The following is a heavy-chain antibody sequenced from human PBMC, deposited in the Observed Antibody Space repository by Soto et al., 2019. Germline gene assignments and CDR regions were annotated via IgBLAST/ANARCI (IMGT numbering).Heavy chain of an antibody. Sequence: SATRSLTCAVYGGSFSGYYWSWIRQPPGKGLEWIGEINHSGSTNYNPSLKSRVTISVDTSKNQFSLKLSSVTAADTAVYYCARGAGVRYFDWLSRYYYGMDVWGQGTTVTVSS. V-gene: IGHV4-34*01. J-gene: IGHJ6*02. D-gene: IGHD3-9*01. CDR3: ARGAGVRYFDWLSRYYYGMDV. CDR2: INHSGST. CDR1: GGSFSGYY.